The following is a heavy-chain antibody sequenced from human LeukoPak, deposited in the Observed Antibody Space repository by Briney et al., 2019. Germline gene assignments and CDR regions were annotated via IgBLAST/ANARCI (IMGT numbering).Heavy chain of an antibody. Sequence: ASVKVSCKTSGGTFNNSAISWVRQAPGQGLEWMGWMNPNSGNTGYAQKFQGRVTITRNTSISTAYMELSSLRSEDTAVYYCARAPRITMVRGVIYWFDPWGQGTLVTVSS. J-gene: IGHJ5*02. V-gene: IGHV1-8*03. CDR1: GGTFNNSA. D-gene: IGHD3-10*01. CDR3: ARAPRITMVRGVIYWFDP. CDR2: MNPNSGNT.